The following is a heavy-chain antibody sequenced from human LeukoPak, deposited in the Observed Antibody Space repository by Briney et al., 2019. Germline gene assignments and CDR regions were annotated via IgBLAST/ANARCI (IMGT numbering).Heavy chain of an antibody. V-gene: IGHV3-74*01. Sequence: GGSLRLSCAASGFTFNTYWLHWVRQAPGKGLVWVSRIDNDGSDTIYADSVKGRFTISRDNAKSTLYLQMNSLKAEDTAVYYCARGGYHYGFDIWGQGTMVTVSS. J-gene: IGHJ3*02. CDR3: ARGGYHYGFDI. CDR1: GFTFNTYW. CDR2: IDNDGSDT. D-gene: IGHD2-15*01.